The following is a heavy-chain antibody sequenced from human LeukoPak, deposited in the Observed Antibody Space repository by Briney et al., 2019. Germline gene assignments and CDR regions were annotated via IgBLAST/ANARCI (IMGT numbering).Heavy chain of an antibody. J-gene: IGHJ4*02. V-gene: IGHV3-23*01. Sequence: GGSLRLSCAASGFTFSSFWMNWVRQAPGKGLEWVSAITGSGGTTYYADSVKGRFTIYRDNSKNTLYLQMNSLRAEDTAVYFCAKGGNGDYIDYWGQGTLVTVSS. CDR3: AKGGNGDYIDY. D-gene: IGHD4-17*01. CDR1: GFTFSSFW. CDR2: ITGSGGTT.